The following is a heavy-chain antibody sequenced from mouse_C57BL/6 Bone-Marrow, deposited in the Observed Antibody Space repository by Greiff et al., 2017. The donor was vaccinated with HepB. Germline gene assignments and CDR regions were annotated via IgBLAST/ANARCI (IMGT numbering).Heavy chain of an antibody. Sequence: VQLKESVAELVRPGASVKLSCTASGFNIKNTYMHWVKQRPEQGLEWIGRIDPANGNTKYAPKFQGKATITADTSSNTAYLQLSSLTSEDTAIYYCASHYYGSSYGYAMDYWGQGTSGTVSS. J-gene: IGHJ4*01. CDR1: GFNIKNTY. V-gene: IGHV14-3*01. CDR2: IDPANGNT. CDR3: ASHYYGSSYGYAMDY. D-gene: IGHD1-1*01.